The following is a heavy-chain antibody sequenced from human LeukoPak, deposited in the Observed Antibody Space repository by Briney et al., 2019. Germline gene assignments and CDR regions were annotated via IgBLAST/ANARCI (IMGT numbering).Heavy chain of an antibody. CDR3: AKLFGSGTYNNYFHY. CDR1: GFTFANYA. Sequence: GGSLRLSCAASGFTFANYAMSWVRQAPGKGLKWVSAISDSGGNTYSADSVRGRFTISRDNSRNTLYLQMNTLSPDDTAVYYCAKLFGSGTYNNYFHYWGQGTLVTVSS. V-gene: IGHV3-23*01. CDR2: ISDSGGNT. J-gene: IGHJ4*02. D-gene: IGHD3-10*01.